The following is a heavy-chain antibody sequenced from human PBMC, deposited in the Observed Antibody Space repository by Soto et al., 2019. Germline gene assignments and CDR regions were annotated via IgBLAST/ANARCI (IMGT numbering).Heavy chain of an antibody. J-gene: IGHJ4*02. CDR3: ARAVGPFDY. CDR1: GFTFSTYG. Sequence: QVQLVESGGGVVQPGRSLRLSCAASGFTFSTYGMHWVRQAPGMGLEWVAVIWYDGSHKDYVDSVKGRLTISRDNSKNILYLQMNSLRVEDTAVYYCARAVGPFDYWGQGTLVTVSS. V-gene: IGHV3-33*01. CDR2: IWYDGSHK. D-gene: IGHD1-26*01.